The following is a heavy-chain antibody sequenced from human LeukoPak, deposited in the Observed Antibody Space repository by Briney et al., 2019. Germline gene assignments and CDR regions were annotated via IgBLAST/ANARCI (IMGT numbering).Heavy chain of an antibody. V-gene: IGHV3-7*01. Sequence: GESLRLSCSASGFTFSSYWMSWVRQAPGKGLEWLANIKRDGGETYYVDSVKGRFTISRDNAKNSLYLQMNSLRAEDTAVYYCARHPYSSDWYGFDYWGQGTLVTVSS. J-gene: IGHJ4*02. CDR3: ARHPYSSDWYGFDY. D-gene: IGHD6-19*01. CDR2: IKRDGGET. CDR1: GFTFSSYW.